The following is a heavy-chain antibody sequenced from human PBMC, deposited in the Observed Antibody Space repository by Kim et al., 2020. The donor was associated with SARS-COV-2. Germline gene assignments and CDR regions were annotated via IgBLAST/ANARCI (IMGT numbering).Heavy chain of an antibody. CDR2: INAGNGNT. J-gene: IGHJ1*01. CDR3: ARASKLASLYYYDSSGYIQH. CDR1: GYTFTSYD. V-gene: IGHV1-3*01. D-gene: IGHD3-22*01. Sequence: ASVKVSCKASGYTFTSYDMHWVRQAPGQRLEWMGWINAGNGNTKYSQKFQGRGTITRATSASTAYMELSSLRSEDTAVYYCARASKLASLYYYDSSGYIQHWGQGTLVTVSS.